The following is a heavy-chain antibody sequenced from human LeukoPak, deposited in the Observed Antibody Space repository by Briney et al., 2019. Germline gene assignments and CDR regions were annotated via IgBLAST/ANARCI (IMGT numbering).Heavy chain of an antibody. D-gene: IGHD2-2*01. CDR1: GFTFSSYC. CDR2: IWYDGSNK. V-gene: IGHV3-33*01. J-gene: IGHJ4*02. Sequence: GGSLRLSCAASGFTFSSYCMHWVRQAPGKGLEWVAVIWYDGSNKYYADSVKGRFTISRDNSKNTLYLQMNSLRAGDTAVYYCASDYCSSTSCIGYWGQGTLVTVSS. CDR3: ASDYCSSTSCIGY.